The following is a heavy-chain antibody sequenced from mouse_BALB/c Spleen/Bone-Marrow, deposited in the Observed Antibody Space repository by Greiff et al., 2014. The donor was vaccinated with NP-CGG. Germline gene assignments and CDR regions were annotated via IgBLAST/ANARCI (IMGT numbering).Heavy chain of an antibody. V-gene: IGHV1-80*01. J-gene: IGHJ2*01. Sequence: LVESGAELVRPGSSVKISCKASGYAFSSYWMNWVKQRPGQGLEWIGQIYPGDGDTNYNGNFKGKATLTTDKSSTTAYMQLRSLTSEDAAVYFCARGGRLTGYYFDYWGQGTTLTVSS. CDR1: GYAFSSYW. CDR2: IYPGDGDT. CDR3: ARGGRLTGYYFDY. D-gene: IGHD4-1*01.